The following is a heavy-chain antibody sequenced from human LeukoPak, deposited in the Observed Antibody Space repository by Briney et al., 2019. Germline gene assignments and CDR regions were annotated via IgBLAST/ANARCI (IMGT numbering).Heavy chain of an antibody. V-gene: IGHV4-30-4*01. D-gene: IGHD2-2*01. CDR2: IYYSGST. Sequence: SQTLSLTCTVSGGSISSGDYYWSWIRQPPGKGLEWIGYIYYSGSTYYNPSLKSRVTISVDTSKNQFSLKLSSVTAADTAVYYCARYSIVVVPDYYFDYWGQGTLVTVSS. CDR1: GGSISSGDYY. J-gene: IGHJ4*02. CDR3: ARYSIVVVPDYYFDY.